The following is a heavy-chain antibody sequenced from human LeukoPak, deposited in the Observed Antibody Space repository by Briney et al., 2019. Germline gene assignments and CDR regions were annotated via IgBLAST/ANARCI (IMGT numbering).Heavy chain of an antibody. Sequence: ASVKVSCKASGYTFTSYGISWVRQAPGQGLEWMGWISAYNGNTNYAQKLQGRVTVTTDTSTSTAYMELRSLRSDDTAVYYCARVLSGYDYFDYWGQGTLVTVSS. CDR1: GYTFTSYG. V-gene: IGHV1-18*01. CDR3: ARVLSGYDYFDY. J-gene: IGHJ4*02. D-gene: IGHD5-12*01. CDR2: ISAYNGNT.